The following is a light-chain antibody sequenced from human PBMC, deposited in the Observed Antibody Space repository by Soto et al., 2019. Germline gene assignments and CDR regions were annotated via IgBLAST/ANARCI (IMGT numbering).Light chain of an antibody. J-gene: IGKJ1*01. CDR2: GAS. CDR3: QQYGSSPPRT. Sequence: EIVLTQSPATLSLSPGERATLSCGASQSVSNSYLAWYQQKPGLAPRLLIYGASSRATGIPDRFSGSGSGTDFTLTISRLEPEDFAVYYCQQYGSSPPRTFGQGTKVEIK. V-gene: IGKV3D-20*01. CDR1: QSVSNSY.